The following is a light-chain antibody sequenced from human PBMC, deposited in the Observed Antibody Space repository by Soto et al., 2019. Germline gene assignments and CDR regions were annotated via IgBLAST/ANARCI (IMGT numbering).Light chain of an antibody. CDR2: TGS. CDR3: QQTLSFPPT. V-gene: IGKV1-12*01. Sequence: DIQMTQSPSSVSASAGDRVTITCRASQAIDSWLAWYQQKPGEAPKLLIFTGSLLHSGVPPRFSGSGSGTDFTLTISSMQPEDFATYYCQQTLSFPPTLGQGTKVDIK. CDR1: QAIDSW. J-gene: IGKJ1*01.